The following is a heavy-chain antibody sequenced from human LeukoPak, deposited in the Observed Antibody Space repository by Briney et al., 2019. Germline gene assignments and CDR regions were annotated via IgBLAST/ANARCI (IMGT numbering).Heavy chain of an antibody. D-gene: IGHD6-6*01. CDR3: ARDAHSSLGAFDI. CDR1: GYSINSGYY. CDR2: IYHSGST. V-gene: IGHV4-38-2*02. J-gene: IGHJ3*02. Sequence: TSETLSLTCTVSGYSINSGYYWGWIRQPPGKGLEWIGSIYHSGSTYYNPSLKSRVTISVDRSKNQFSLKLSSVTAADTAVYYCARDAHSSLGAFDIWGQGTMVTVSS.